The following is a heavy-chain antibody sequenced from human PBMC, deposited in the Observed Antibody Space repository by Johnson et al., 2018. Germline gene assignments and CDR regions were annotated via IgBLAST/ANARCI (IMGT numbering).Heavy chain of an antibody. CDR3: AKMGGYYVAYYYYYMDV. V-gene: IGHV3-9*01. D-gene: IGHD3-10*02. CDR2: ISWDSGII. Sequence: VQLVQSGGGLVQPGRSLRLSCAASGFTFDVYAMDWVRQAPGKGLEWVSGISWDSGIIGYADSVKGRFTISSDNAKNSLYLQMNSLRGEDTALYYCAKMGGYYVAYYYYYMDVWGRGTTVTVSS. CDR1: GFTFDVYA. J-gene: IGHJ6*03.